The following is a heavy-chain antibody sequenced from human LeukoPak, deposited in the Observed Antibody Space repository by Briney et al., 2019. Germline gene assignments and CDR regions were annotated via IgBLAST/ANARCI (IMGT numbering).Heavy chain of an antibody. D-gene: IGHD5-24*01. Sequence: GGSLRLSCAAPGFTFSSYVMHWVRQAPGKGLEWVAIISYDGSNEYYADSVKGRFTISRDNSKNTLYLQMNSLRAADTAVYYCTSANYGPAYWGQGTLVTVSS. CDR2: ISYDGSNE. V-gene: IGHV3-30*04. CDR1: GFTFSSYV. CDR3: TSANYGPAY. J-gene: IGHJ4*02.